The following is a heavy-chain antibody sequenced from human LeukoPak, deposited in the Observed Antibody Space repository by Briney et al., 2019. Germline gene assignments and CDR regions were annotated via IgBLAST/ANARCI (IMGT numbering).Heavy chain of an antibody. D-gene: IGHD2-21*02. CDR3: GRDTATALDY. CDR2: IKNKRGSYTA. Sequence: PGGSLRLSCAASGFTLNDHYMDWVRQAPGKGLEWVGRIKNKRGSYTADYAASVKGRFTISRDGSQNSLYLQMNSLKTEDTAVYYCGRDTATALDYWGQGTLVTVSS. CDR1: GFTLNDHY. V-gene: IGHV3-72*01. J-gene: IGHJ4*02.